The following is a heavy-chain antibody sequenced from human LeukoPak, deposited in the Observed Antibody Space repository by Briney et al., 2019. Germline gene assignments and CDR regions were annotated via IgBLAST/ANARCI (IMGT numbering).Heavy chain of an antibody. Sequence: GGSLRLSCAASGFTFSGSAMHWVRQASGKGLEWVGRIRSKANSYATAYAASVKGRFTISRDDSKNTAYLQMNSLKTEDTAVYYCTRPPHGCSGGSCCPVYDAFDIWGQGTMVTVSS. D-gene: IGHD2-15*01. V-gene: IGHV3-73*01. J-gene: IGHJ3*02. CDR2: IRSKANSYAT. CDR3: TRPPHGCSGGSCCPVYDAFDI. CDR1: GFTFSGSA.